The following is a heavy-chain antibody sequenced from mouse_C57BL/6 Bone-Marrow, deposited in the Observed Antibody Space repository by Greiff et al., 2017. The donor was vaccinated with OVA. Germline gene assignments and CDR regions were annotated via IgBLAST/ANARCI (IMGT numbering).Heavy chain of an antibody. D-gene: IGHD4-1*01. Sequence: VKLMESGPGLVQPSQSLSITCTVSGFSLTSYGVHWVRQSPGKGLEWLGVIWSGGSTDYNAAFISRLSISKDNSKIQVFFKMNSLHADDTAIYYCASFNWDRFAYWGQGTLVTVSA. J-gene: IGHJ3*01. CDR3: ASFNWDRFAY. CDR2: IWSGGST. V-gene: IGHV2-2*01. CDR1: GFSLTSYG.